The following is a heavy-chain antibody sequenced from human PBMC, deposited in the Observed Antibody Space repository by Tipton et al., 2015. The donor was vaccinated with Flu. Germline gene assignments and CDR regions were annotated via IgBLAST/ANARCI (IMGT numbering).Heavy chain of an antibody. Sequence: TLSLTCTVSGGSISSGSYYWSWIRQPAGKGLEWIGRIYTSGSTNYNPSLKSRVTISVDTSKNQFSLNLSSMTAADTAVYFCASKVANWGVWEPLDYWGHGTLVTVSS. CDR1: GGSISSGSYY. J-gene: IGHJ4*01. CDR2: IYTSGST. CDR3: ASKVANWGVWEPLDY. V-gene: IGHV4-61*02. D-gene: IGHD7-27*01.